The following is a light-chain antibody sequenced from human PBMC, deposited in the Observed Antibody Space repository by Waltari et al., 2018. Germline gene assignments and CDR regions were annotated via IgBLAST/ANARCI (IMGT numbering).Light chain of an antibody. V-gene: IGKV1-5*03. CDR2: KAS. CDR1: QSISDL. Sequence: DIQMTQSPSTLSAFVGDRVTITCRASQSISDLLAWYQQRPGKAPKVVIYKASSLESGGPSRFSGSGSGTEFTLTISSLQPDDFASYYCQHYETYPVSFGQGTKLEIK. CDR3: QHYETYPVS. J-gene: IGKJ2*03.